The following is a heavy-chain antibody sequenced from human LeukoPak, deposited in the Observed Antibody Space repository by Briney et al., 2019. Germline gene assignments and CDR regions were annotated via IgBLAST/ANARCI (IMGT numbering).Heavy chain of an antibody. Sequence: GGSLRLSCAASGFTFSTYSMTWVRQAPRKGLEWVSSISTSSSYIYYPDSVKGRFTISRDNAKKSLYLQMNSLRTEDTAVYYCARDYFSLRAFDIWGQGTMVTVSS. CDR3: ARDYFSLRAFDI. V-gene: IGHV3-21*01. CDR2: ISTSSSYI. D-gene: IGHD5-12*01. J-gene: IGHJ3*02. CDR1: GFTFSTYS.